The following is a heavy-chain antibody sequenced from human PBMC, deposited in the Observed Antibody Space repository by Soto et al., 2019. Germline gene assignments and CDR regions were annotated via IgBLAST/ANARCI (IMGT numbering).Heavy chain of an antibody. V-gene: IGHV5-10-1*01. CDR1: GYSFTSYW. CDR2: IDPSDSYT. Sequence: GESLKISCKGSGYSFTSYWIGWVRQMPGKGLEWMGRIDPSDSYTNYSPSFQGHVTISADKSISTAYLQWSSLKASDTAMYYCARLRWSSSWYYYYGMGVWGQGTTVTV. D-gene: IGHD6-13*01. J-gene: IGHJ6*02. CDR3: ARLRWSSSWYYYYGMGV.